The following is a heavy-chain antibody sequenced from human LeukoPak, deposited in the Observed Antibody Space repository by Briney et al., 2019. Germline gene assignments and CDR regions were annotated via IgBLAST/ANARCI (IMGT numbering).Heavy chain of an antibody. J-gene: IGHJ5*02. Sequence: AGGSLRLSCAASGFAFSKYWMSWVRQAPGKGLEWVANIKEDGSIEDYADSVKGRFTVSRDNAKNSLCLQMNSLRVEDTAVYYCVSQQLAPPWGQGTLVTVSS. CDR3: VSQQLAPP. CDR2: IKEDGSIE. D-gene: IGHD5-24*01. V-gene: IGHV3-7*01. CDR1: GFAFSKYW.